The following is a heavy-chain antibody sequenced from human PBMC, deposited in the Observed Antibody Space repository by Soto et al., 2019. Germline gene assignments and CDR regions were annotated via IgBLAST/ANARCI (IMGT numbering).Heavy chain of an antibody. Sequence: EVQLLESGGGLVQPGGSLRLSCAASGFTFSSYAMSWVRQAPGKGLEWVSAISGSGGSTYYADSVKGRFTISRDNSKNTLYMQMNSLRAEDTAVYYCAKGVQLVPYYYYGMDVWGQGTTVTVSS. J-gene: IGHJ6*02. CDR1: GFTFSSYA. V-gene: IGHV3-23*01. CDR2: ISGSGGST. CDR3: AKGVQLVPYYYYGMDV. D-gene: IGHD6-13*01.